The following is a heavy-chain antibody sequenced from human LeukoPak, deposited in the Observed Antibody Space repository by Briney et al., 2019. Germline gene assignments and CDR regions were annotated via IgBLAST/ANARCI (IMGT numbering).Heavy chain of an antibody. D-gene: IGHD5-18*01. Sequence: PSETLSLTCTVSGGSISGYYWSWIRQPPGKGLQWIGWIYSSGSTSCNPSLRSRVTLSIDTSKNEFSLKLSSVTAADTAVYYCAREGKSATWGQGTLVTVSS. CDR3: AREGKSAT. J-gene: IGHJ5*02. V-gene: IGHV4-4*08. CDR1: GGSISGYY. CDR2: IYSSGST.